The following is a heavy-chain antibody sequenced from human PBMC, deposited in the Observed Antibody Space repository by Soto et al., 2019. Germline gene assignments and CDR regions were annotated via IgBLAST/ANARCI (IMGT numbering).Heavy chain of an antibody. J-gene: IGHJ4*02. V-gene: IGHV4-59*01. CDR3: ARTPRWLQLPDY. CDR1: GGSMSSYY. Sequence: SETLSLSCTVSGGSMSSYYWSWILQPPGKGMEWIGYIYYNGSTNYNPSLKSRVTISVDTSKNQFSLKLSSVTAADTAVYYCARTPRWLQLPDYWGQGTLVTVSS. D-gene: IGHD5-12*01. CDR2: IYYNGST.